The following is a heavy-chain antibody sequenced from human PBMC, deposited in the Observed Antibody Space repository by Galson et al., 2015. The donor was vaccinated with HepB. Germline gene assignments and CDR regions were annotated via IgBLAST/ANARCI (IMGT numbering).Heavy chain of an antibody. CDR3: ARARYSTSPPDY. D-gene: IGHD2-2*01. J-gene: IGHJ4*02. Sequence: SVKVSCKVSGSVYSFRNYGITWVRQAPGQGFEWMGWISVYNGNTNYAQKLRGRVVMTTDTSTNTNYMELRSLRFNDTAVYYCARARYSTSPPDYWGQGTLVTVSS. CDR2: ISVYNGNT. CDR1: GSVYSFRNYG. V-gene: IGHV1-18*01.